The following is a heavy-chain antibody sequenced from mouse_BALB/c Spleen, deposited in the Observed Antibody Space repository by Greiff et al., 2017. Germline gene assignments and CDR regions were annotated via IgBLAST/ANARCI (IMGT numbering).Heavy chain of an antibody. CDR1: GYSFTSYW. V-gene: IGHV1S126*01. D-gene: IGHD1-1*01. CDR3: ARSGYYGSYWYFDV. Sequence: QVQLQQSGPQLVRPGASVKISCKASGYSFTSYWMHWVKQRPGQGLEWIGMIDPSDSETRLNQKFKDKATLTVDKSSSTAYMQLSSPTSEDSAVYYCARSGYYGSYWYFDVWGAGTTVTVSS. J-gene: IGHJ1*01. CDR2: IDPSDSET.